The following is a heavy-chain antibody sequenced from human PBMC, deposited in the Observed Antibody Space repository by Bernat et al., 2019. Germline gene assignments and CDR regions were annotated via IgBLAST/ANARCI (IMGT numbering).Heavy chain of an antibody. Sequence: QGELVQSGTEMKKLGASVRVSCKAPGFIFTSNGFAWVRQAPGQGLEWMGRVSAYNGDTQYAQKFQGRVIMTTDSSTTTAYMELKNLRSDDTAVYFCATTSVSLYWYFDLWGRGTLVTVSS. CDR1: GFIFTSNG. CDR3: ATTSVSLYWYFDL. CDR2: VSAYNGDT. V-gene: IGHV1-18*01. J-gene: IGHJ2*01.